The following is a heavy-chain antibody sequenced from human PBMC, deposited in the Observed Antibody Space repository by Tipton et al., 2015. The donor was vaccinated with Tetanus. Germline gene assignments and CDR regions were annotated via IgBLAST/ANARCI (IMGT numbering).Heavy chain of an antibody. D-gene: IGHD6-13*01. J-gene: IGHJ4*02. CDR2: TFYRSHWLI. V-gene: IGHV6-1*01. CDR1: GDSVSSNSAA. CDR3: ARFQQGSFDY. Sequence: GLVKPSQTLSLTCAISGDSVSSNSAAWNWIRQSPSRGLEWLGRTFYRSHWLIEYSLSVGSRITISADTSRNQFSLQLNSVTPEDTAVYYRARFQQGSFDYWGQGTLVTVSS.